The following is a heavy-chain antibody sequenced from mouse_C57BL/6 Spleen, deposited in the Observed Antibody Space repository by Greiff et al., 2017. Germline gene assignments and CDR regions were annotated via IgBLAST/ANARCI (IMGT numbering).Heavy chain of an antibody. CDR3: ARRDYYGYFDY. D-gene: IGHD1-1*01. V-gene: IGHV1-76*01. Sequence: VKLMESGAELVRPGASVKLSCKASGYTFTDYYINWVKQRPGQGLEWIARIYPGSGNTYYNEKFKGKATLTAEKSSSTAYMQLSSLTSEDSAVYFCARRDYYGYFDYWGQGTTLTVSS. CDR2: IYPGSGNT. J-gene: IGHJ2*01. CDR1: GYTFTDYY.